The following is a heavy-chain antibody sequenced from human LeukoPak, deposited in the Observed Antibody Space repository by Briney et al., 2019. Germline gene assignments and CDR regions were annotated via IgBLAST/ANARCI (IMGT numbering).Heavy chain of an antibody. CDR2: ISSSSSTI. D-gene: IGHD6-13*01. J-gene: IGHJ4*02. V-gene: IGHV3-48*01. Sequence: PGGSLRLSCAASGFTFSNYWMSWVRQAPGKGLEWVSYISSSSSTIYYADSVKGRFTISRDNAKNSPYLQMNSLRAEDTAVYYCARDPPLSGAAAGYWGQGTLVTVSS. CDR1: GFTFSNYW. CDR3: ARDPPLSGAAAGY.